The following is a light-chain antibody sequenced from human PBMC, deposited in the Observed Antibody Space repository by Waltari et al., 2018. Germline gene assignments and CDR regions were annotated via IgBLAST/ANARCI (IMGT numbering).Light chain of an antibody. Sequence: DIVMTQSPDSLAVSLGERATINCRSSQSILYSSNNKNCLAWYQQKPGQPPKLLVYWASTRQSGVPDRFSGSGSGTDFTLTISRLQAEDVAVYYCLQYYKNPFAFGPGTKVDIK. CDR3: LQYYKNPFA. J-gene: IGKJ3*01. V-gene: IGKV4-1*01. CDR2: WAS. CDR1: QSILYSSNNKNC.